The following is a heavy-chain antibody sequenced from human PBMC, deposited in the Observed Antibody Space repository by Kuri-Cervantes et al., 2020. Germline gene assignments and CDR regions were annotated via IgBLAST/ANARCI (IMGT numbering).Heavy chain of an antibody. CDR3: ARGVGAPVTTYYFDY. J-gene: IGHJ4*02. CDR2: IIPIFGTA. Sequence: SVKVSCKASGYIFTGYYMHWVRQAPGQGLEWMGGIIPIFGTANYAQKFQGRVTITADESTSTAYMELSSLRSEDTAVYYCARGVGAPVTTYYFDYWGQGTLVTVSS. CDR1: GYIFTGYY. V-gene: IGHV1-69*13. D-gene: IGHD1-26*01.